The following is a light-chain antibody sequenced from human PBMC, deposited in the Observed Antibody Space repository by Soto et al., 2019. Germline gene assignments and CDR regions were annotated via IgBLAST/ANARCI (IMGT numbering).Light chain of an antibody. Sequence: QSVLTQPPSVSAAPGQKVTISCSGSSSNIGKNYVSWYQQVPGTAPKLLIYEDNIRRSVIPDRFSGSKSGTSATLGITGLQTGDEADYYCGTWDSSLSVYVFGTGTKLTVL. CDR1: SSNIGKNY. J-gene: IGLJ1*01. CDR3: GTWDSSLSVYV. V-gene: IGLV1-51*02. CDR2: EDN.